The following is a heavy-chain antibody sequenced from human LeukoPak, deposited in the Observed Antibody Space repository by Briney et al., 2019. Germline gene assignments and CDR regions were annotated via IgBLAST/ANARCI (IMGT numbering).Heavy chain of an antibody. Sequence: PSETLSLTCTVSGGSISSSSYYWGWIRQPPGKGLEWIGSIYYSGSTYYNPSLKSRVTISVDTSKNQFSLKLSSVTAADTAVYYCARHPNQYYFDHWGQGTLVTVSS. J-gene: IGHJ4*02. CDR2: IYYSGST. D-gene: IGHD1-14*01. V-gene: IGHV4-39*01. CDR1: GGSISSSSYY. CDR3: ARHPNQYYFDH.